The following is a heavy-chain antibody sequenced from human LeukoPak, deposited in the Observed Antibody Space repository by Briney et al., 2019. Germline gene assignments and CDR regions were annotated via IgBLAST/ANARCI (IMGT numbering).Heavy chain of an antibody. D-gene: IGHD5-12*01. V-gene: IGHV1-3*01. J-gene: IGHJ2*01. CDR1: GYTFTSYA. CDR3: ARLRRLDWYFDL. Sequence: ASVKVSCKASGYTFTSYAMHWVRQAPGQRLEWMGWINAGNGNTKYSQKFQGRVTITRDTSASTAYMELGSLRSEDTAVYYCARLRRLDWYFDLWGRGTLVTVSS. CDR2: INAGNGNT.